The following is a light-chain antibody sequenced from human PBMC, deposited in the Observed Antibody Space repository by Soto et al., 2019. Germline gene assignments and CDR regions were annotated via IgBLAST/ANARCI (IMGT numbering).Light chain of an antibody. CDR2: DAS. CDR1: QSVSSSY. CDR3: QQRSHGLT. Sequence: EIVLTQSPGTLSLSPGERATLSCRASQSVSSSYLAWYQQKPGQAPRLLIYDASNRATGIPARFSGSGSGTDFTLTISSLEPEDFAVYYCQQRSHGLTFGGGTKV. V-gene: IGKV3D-20*02. J-gene: IGKJ4*01.